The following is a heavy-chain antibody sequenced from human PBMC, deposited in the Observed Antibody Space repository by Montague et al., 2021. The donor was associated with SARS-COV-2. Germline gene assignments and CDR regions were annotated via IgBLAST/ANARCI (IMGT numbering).Heavy chain of an antibody. CDR1: GGSIITGSNFY. J-gene: IGHJ5*02. V-gene: IGHV4-61*02. Sequence: TLSLTCAVSGGSIITGSNFYWGWIRQSARKGLEWIGRIHSGGGTNYNPSLKSRLTMSVDSSANQFSLKLTSVTAADTAVYYCARDYYDSTGLNWFGPWGQGLLVTVSS. D-gene: IGHD3-22*01. CDR3: ARDYYDSTGLNWFGP. CDR2: IHSGGGT.